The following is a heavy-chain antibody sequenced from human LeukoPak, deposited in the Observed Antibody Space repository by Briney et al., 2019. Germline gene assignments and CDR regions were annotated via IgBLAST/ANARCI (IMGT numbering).Heavy chain of an antibody. CDR1: GFTFSSYG. J-gene: IGHJ4*02. CDR2: IWYDGSNK. Sequence: GRSLRLSCAASGFTFSSYGMHWVRQAPGKGLEWVAVIWYDGSNKYYADSVKGRFTISRDNSKNTLYLQMNSLRAEDTAVYYCAKDLEMATVGGVDYWGQGTRVTVSS. V-gene: IGHV3-33*06. D-gene: IGHD5-24*01. CDR3: AKDLEMATVGGVDY.